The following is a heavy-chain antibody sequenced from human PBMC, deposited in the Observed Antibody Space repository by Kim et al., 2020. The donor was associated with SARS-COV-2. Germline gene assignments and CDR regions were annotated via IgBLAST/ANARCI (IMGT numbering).Heavy chain of an antibody. D-gene: IGHD4-17*01. J-gene: IGHJ4*02. V-gene: IGHV3-33*06. CDR3: AKGYGD. CDR2: YDGSNK. Sequence: YDGSNKYYADAVKGRFTISRDNSKNTLYLQMNSLRAEDTAVYYCAKGYGDWGQGTLVTVSS.